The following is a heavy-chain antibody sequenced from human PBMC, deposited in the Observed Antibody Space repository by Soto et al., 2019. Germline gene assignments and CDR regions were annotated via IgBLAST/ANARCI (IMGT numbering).Heavy chain of an antibody. CDR1: GGTFSSYA. D-gene: IGHD5-18*01. V-gene: IGHV1-69*13. J-gene: IGHJ5*02. Sequence: SVKASCKASGGTFSSYAISWVRQAPGQGLELMAGIIPIFGTANYAQKFQGRLTITADASTSTAYMELSSLRSEDTAVYYCARDLCKEKWIHLWSLVNWFDPWGQGTLVTVSS. CDR3: ARDLCKEKWIHLWSLVNWFDP. CDR2: IIPIFGTA.